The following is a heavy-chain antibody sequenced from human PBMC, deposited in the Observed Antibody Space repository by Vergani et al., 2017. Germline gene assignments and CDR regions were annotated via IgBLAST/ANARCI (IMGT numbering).Heavy chain of an antibody. CDR2: IIPILGIA. Sequence: QVQLVQSGAEVKKPGSSVKVSCKASGGTFSSYTISWVRQAPGQGLEWMGRIIPILGIANYAQKFQGRVTITADKSTSTAYMELSSLRSEDTAVYYCARDGEKVGYRRHNYLDFWGQGTLVTVSS. CDR1: GGTFSSYT. V-gene: IGHV1-69*08. CDR3: ARDGEKVGYRRHNYLDF. D-gene: IGHD6-25*01. J-gene: IGHJ4*02.